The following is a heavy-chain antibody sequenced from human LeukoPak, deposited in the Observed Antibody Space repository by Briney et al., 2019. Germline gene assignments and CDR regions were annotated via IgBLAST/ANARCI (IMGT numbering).Heavy chain of an antibody. CDR1: GFTFSDYY. CDR3: AIYSEIAVGGAFDI. J-gene: IGHJ3*02. Sequence: GGSLRLSCAASGFTFSDYYMSWIRQAPGKGLEWVSYISRSGSTIYYADSVKGRFTISRDNAKNSLYLQMNSLRAEDTAVYYCAIYSEIAVGGAFDIWGQGTMVTVSS. V-gene: IGHV3-11*04. CDR2: ISRSGSTI. D-gene: IGHD6-19*01.